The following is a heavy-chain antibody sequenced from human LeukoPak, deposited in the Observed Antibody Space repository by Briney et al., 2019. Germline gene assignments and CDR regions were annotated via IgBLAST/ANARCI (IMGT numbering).Heavy chain of an antibody. J-gene: IGHJ4*02. Sequence: GGSLRLSCAASGFTFSTYAMSWVRQAPGKGLACVANIKTDGSETYYVDSVKGRFTISRDNAKNSLFLQMNSLRAEDTAIYYCVSAIRGSPIDYWGQGTLVSVPS. CDR3: VSAIRGSPIDY. V-gene: IGHV3-7*01. CDR1: GFTFSTYA. CDR2: IKTDGSET. D-gene: IGHD3-10*01.